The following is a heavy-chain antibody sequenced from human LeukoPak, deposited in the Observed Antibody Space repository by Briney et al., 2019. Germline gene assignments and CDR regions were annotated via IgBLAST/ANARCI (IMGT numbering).Heavy chain of an antibody. Sequence: GGALRLSCAGSGCRFSRYDMDGAGQARGKGRVGLSYISSAGTTIYYADSVKGRFIIPRDKAKNSLYLHMNNLRAEDTAGYFCVRDDTTLYYWGQGTLVTVSS. D-gene: IGHD1-26*01. CDR3: VRDDTTLYY. CDR2: ISSAGTTI. CDR1: GCRFSRYD. V-gene: IGHV3-48*03. J-gene: IGHJ4*02.